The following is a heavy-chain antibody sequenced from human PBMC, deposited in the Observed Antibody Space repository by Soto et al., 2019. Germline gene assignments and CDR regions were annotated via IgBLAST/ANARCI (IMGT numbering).Heavy chain of an antibody. CDR3: ARGRYGDY. CDR2: ISAHNGNT. J-gene: IGHJ4*02. CDR1: GSTFTSYG. V-gene: IGHV1-18*01. Sequence: QVHLVQSGAEVKKPGASVKVSCKASGSTFTSYGITWVRQAPGQGLEWMGWISAHNGNTAYSQRLQGRVIVTRDTSTSTAYMELRSLRSDDTAVYYCARGRYGDYWGQGALVTVSS. D-gene: IGHD1-1*01.